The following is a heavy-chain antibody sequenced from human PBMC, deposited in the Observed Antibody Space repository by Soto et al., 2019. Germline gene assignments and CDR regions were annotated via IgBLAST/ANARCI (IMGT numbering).Heavy chain of an antibody. D-gene: IGHD2-2*01. CDR1: GFTFSSYW. J-gene: IGHJ6*02. CDR3: ARDVLGYCSSTSCFYGMDV. CDR2: IKQDGSEK. V-gene: IGHV3-7*03. Sequence: GSLRLSCAASGFTFSSYWMSWVRQAPGKGLEWVANIKQDGSEKYYVDSVKGRFTIPRDNAKNSLYLQMNSLRAEDTAVYYCARDVLGYCSSTSCFYGMDVWGQGTTVTVSS.